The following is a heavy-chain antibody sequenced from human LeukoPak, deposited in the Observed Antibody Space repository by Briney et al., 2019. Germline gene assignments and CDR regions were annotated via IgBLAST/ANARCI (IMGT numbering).Heavy chain of an antibody. CDR3: ARGRAVVTAKLFFDY. J-gene: IGHJ4*02. CDR1: GGSISSYY. Sequence: KPSETLSLTCTVSGGSISSYYWSWIRQPPGKGLEWIGYIYYSGSTNYNPSLKSRVTISVDTSKNQFSLKLSSVTAADTAVYYCARGRAVVTAKLFFDYWGQGTLVTVSS. CDR2: IYYSGST. V-gene: IGHV4-59*12. D-gene: IGHD2-21*02.